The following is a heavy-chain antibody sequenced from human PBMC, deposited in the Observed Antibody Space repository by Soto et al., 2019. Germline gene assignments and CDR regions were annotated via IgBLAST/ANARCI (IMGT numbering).Heavy chain of an antibody. CDR1: GGSISSGGYY. V-gene: IGHV4-31*03. CDR2: IYYSGST. J-gene: IGHJ4*02. Sequence: SETLSLTCTVSGGSISSGGYYWSWIRQHPGKGLEWIGYIYYSGSTYYNPSLKSRVTISVDTSKNQFSLKLSSVTAADTAVYYCARVGGGGFYYDGGVYSNFDSGGRGPRVTVSS. D-gene: IGHD3-22*01. CDR3: ARVGGGGFYYDGGVYSNFDS.